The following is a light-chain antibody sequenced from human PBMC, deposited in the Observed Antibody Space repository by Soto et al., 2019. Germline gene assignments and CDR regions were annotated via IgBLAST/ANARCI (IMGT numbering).Light chain of an antibody. CDR3: CSHSTSVTWM. CDR2: EVS. CDR1: SSDVGGYNF. J-gene: IGLJ3*02. V-gene: IGLV2-14*03. Sequence: QSVLTQTASVSGSPGQSITISCTGSSSDVGGYNFVSWYQQHPGKAPKLIIHEVSNRPSGVSNRFSGSKSGNTASLTISGLQAEDEAVYYCCSHSTSVTWMFGGGTKLT.